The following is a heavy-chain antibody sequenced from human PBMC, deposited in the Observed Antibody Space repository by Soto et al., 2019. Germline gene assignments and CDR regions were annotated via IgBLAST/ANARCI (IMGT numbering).Heavy chain of an antibody. Sequence: GESLKISCNASGYTFTNNWISWGGQKPGQGLEWMGRIDPSDSRTKYNPSFEGHVTISIDKSINTAFLQWSSLRASDTAVYFCARRRGYSYDFDYWGQGTLVTVSS. J-gene: IGHJ4*02. CDR3: ARRRGYSYDFDY. CDR2: IDPSDSRT. CDR1: GYTFTNNW. D-gene: IGHD5-18*01. V-gene: IGHV5-10-1*01.